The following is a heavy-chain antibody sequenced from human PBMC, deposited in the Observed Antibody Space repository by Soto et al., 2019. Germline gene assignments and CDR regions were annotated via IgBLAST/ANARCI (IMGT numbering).Heavy chain of an antibody. CDR3: ARRLLWSSFDY. CDR2: IYYSGST. CDR1: GGSISSGDYY. J-gene: IGHJ4*02. D-gene: IGHD3-10*01. V-gene: IGHV4-30-4*01. Sequence: KTSETLSLTCTVSGGSISSGDYYWSWIRQPPGKGLEWIGYIYYSGSTYYNPSLKSRVTISVDTSKNQFSLKLSSVTAADTAVYYCARRLLWSSFDYWGQGTLVTVSS.